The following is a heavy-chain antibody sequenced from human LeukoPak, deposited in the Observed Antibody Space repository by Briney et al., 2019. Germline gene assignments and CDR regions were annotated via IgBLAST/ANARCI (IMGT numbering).Heavy chain of an antibody. D-gene: IGHD1-26*01. CDR3: ARDRLGTTPDY. V-gene: IGHV4-39*07. Sequence: PSETLSLTCTVSGGSISSSSYYWGWIRQPPGKGLEWIGSIYYSGSTYYNPSLKSRVTISVDTSKNQFSLKLTSVTAADTAVYYCARDRLGTTPDYWGQGALVTVSS. J-gene: IGHJ4*02. CDR2: IYYSGST. CDR1: GGSISSSSYY.